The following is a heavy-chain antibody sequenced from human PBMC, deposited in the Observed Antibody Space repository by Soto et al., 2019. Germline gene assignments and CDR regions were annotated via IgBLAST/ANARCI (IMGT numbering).Heavy chain of an antibody. Sequence: PSETLSLTCSVSGGSISSYYWSWIRQPAGKGLEWVGLIDTSGSTNYNPSLKSRVTMSMDTSKNYFSLKLTSVTAADTAVYYCAGEPAPIGYWGSRVYYFDYWGQGTLVTVSS. V-gene: IGHV4-4*07. D-gene: IGHD2-2*01. CDR2: IDTSGST. CDR1: GGSISSYY. J-gene: IGHJ4*02. CDR3: AGEPAPIGYWGSRVYYFDY.